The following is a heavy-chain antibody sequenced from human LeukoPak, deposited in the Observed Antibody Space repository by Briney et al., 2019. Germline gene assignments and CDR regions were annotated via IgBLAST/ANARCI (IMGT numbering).Heavy chain of an antibody. CDR1: GFTFSSYD. V-gene: IGHV3-13*01. CDR3: ARGSNYGDYFDY. D-gene: IGHD4-11*01. CDR2: IGTAGDT. Sequence: GGSLRLSCAASGFTFSSYDMHWVRQAAGKGLEWVSAIGTAGDTYYPGSVKGRFTISRENAKNSLYLQMNSLRAGDTAVYYCARGSNYGDYFDYWGPRTLVTVSS. J-gene: IGHJ4*02.